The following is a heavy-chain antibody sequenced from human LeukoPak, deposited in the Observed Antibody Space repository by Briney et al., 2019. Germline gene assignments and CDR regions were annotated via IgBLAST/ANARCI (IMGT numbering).Heavy chain of an antibody. CDR2: IRYDGSNK. Sequence: GGSLRLSCAASGFTFSTFGMHWVRQAPGKGLEWVAFIRYDGSNKYYPDSVKGRFTISRDNSKNTLYLQMNSLRAEDTAVYYCARVPGHVLRYFDWLSRGAFDIWGQGTMVTVSS. J-gene: IGHJ3*02. D-gene: IGHD3-9*01. CDR3: ARVPGHVLRYFDWLSRGAFDI. V-gene: IGHV3-30*02. CDR1: GFTFSTFG.